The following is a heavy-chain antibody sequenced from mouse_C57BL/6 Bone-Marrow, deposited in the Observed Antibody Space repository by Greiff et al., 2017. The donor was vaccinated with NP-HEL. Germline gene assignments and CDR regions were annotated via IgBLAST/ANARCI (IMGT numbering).Heavy chain of an antibody. V-gene: IGHV5-17*01. CDR3: AFYYDYFDY. CDR1: GFTFSDYG. D-gene: IGHD1-1*01. Sequence: DVQLVESGGGLVKPGGSLKLSCAASGFTFSDYGMHWVRQAPEKGLEWVAYISSGSSTIYYADTVKGRFTISRDNAKNTRFLQMTSLRSEDTAMYYCAFYYDYFDYWGQGTTLTVSS. CDR2: ISSGSSTI. J-gene: IGHJ2*01.